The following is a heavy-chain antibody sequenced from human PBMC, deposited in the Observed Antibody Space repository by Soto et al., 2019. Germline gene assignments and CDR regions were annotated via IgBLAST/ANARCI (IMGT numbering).Heavy chain of an antibody. D-gene: IGHD3-10*01. CDR2: IWYDGSNK. CDR3: ARDSREIWFGEFSRGYYYYYGMDV. Sequence: PGGSLRLSCAASGFTFSSYGMHWVRQAPGKGLEWVAVIWYDGSNKYYADSVKGRFTISRDNSKNTLYLQMNSLRAEDTAVYYCARDSREIWFGEFSRGYYYYYGMDVWGQGTTVTVSS. CDR1: GFTFSSYG. J-gene: IGHJ6*02. V-gene: IGHV3-33*01.